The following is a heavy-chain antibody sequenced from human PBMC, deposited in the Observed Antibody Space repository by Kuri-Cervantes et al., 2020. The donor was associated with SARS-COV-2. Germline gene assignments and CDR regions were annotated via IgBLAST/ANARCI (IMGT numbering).Heavy chain of an antibody. J-gene: IGHJ4*02. D-gene: IGHD2-21*01. CDR3: AREVVVVPAASYFDN. Sequence: SETLSLTCAVSGYSISSGYYWGWVRQPPGKGLEWIGYISYRGYTHYNPSLKSRASISLDASKNQFSLQLASVTAADTAVFFCAREVVVVPAASYFDNWGQGTLVTVSS. CDR1: GYSISSGYY. V-gene: IGHV4-38-2*02. CDR2: ISYRGYT.